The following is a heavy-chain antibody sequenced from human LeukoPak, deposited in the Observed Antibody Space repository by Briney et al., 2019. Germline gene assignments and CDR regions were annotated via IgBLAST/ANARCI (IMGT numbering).Heavy chain of an antibody. CDR3: ARGVTTVVTAHAFDI. Sequence: SETLSLTCTVSGGSISSSSYYWGWIRQPPGKGLEWIGSIYYSGSTYYNPSLKSRVTISVDTSKNQFSLKLSSVTAADTAVYYCARGVTTVVTAHAFDIWGQGTMVTVSS. D-gene: IGHD4-23*01. CDR1: GGSISSSSYY. V-gene: IGHV4-39*07. CDR2: IYYSGST. J-gene: IGHJ3*02.